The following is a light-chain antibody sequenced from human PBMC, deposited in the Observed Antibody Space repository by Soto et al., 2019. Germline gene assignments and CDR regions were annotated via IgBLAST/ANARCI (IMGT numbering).Light chain of an antibody. CDR2: EGS. CDR3: CSYAGSSTPVV. V-gene: IGLV2-23*01. Sequence: QSVLPQPASGSGSPGQSITISCTGTSSDVGSYNLVSWYQQHPGKAPKLMIYEGSKRPAGVSNRFSGSQSGNTASLTISGLQAEDEADYYCCSYAGSSTPVVFGGGTKLTLL. CDR1: SSDVGSYNL. J-gene: IGLJ2*01.